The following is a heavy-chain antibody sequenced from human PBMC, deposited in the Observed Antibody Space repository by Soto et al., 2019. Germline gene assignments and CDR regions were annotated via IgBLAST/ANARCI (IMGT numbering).Heavy chain of an antibody. V-gene: IGHV3-23*01. J-gene: IGHJ4*02. Sequence: PGGSLRLSCAASGFTFSSYAMSWVRQAPGKGLEWVSAISGSGGSTYYADSVKGRFTISRDNSKNTLYLQMNSLRAEDTAVYYCAKRESSTYYYDSSGYPNFDYWGQGTLVTVS. D-gene: IGHD3-22*01. CDR1: GFTFSSYA. CDR2: ISGSGGST. CDR3: AKRESSTYYYDSSGYPNFDY.